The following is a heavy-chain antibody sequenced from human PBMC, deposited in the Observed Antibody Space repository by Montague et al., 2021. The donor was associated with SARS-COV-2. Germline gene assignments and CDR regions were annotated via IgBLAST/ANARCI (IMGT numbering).Heavy chain of an antibody. Sequence: SLRLSCAASGFTFSSYGMHWVRQAPGKGLEWAAVISYDGSNKYYADSVKGRFTISRDNSKNTLYLQMNSLRAEDTAVYYCAGMLVPYYGMDVWGQGTTVTVSS. J-gene: IGHJ6*02. CDR2: ISYDGSNK. CDR3: AGMLVPYYGMDV. V-gene: IGHV3-33*05. D-gene: IGHD6-13*01. CDR1: GFTFSSYG.